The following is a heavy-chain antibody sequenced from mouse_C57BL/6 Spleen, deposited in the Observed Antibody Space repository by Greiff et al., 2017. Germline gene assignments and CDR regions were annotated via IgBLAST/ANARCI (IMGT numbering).Heavy chain of an antibody. CDR1: GYTFTDYN. CDR2: INPNNGGT. J-gene: IGHJ2*01. D-gene: IGHD1-1*01. CDR3: ARVNGKGYFDY. Sequence: EVQLQQSGPELVKPGASVKMSCKASGYTFTDYNMHWVKQSHGKSLEWIGYINPNNGGTSYNQEFKGKATLTVNKSSSTAYMELRSLTSEDSAVYYCARVNGKGYFDYWGQGTTLTVSS. V-gene: IGHV1-22*01.